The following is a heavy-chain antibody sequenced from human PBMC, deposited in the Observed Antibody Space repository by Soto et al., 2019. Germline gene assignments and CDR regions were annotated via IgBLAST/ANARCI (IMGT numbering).Heavy chain of an antibody. CDR2: IYYSGST. J-gene: IGHJ3*02. CDR1: GGSISSYY. Sequence: SETLSLACTVSGGSISSYYWSWIRQPPGKGLEWIGYIYYSGSTNYNPSLKSRVTISVDTSKNQFSLKLSSVTAADTAVYYCARVSKEGLVATIWWDAFDIWGQRTMVTGSS. CDR3: ARVSKEGLVATIWWDAFDI. V-gene: IGHV4-59*01. D-gene: IGHD5-12*01.